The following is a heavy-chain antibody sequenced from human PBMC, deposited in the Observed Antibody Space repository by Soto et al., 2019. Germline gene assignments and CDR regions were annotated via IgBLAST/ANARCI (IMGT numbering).Heavy chain of an antibody. CDR1: GGTFSSYA. V-gene: IGHV1-69*13. Sequence: SVKVSCKASGGTFSSYAISWVRQAPGQGLEWMGGIIPIFGTANYAQKFQGRVTITADESTSTAYMELSSLRSEDTAVYYCASSGTYYYDSSGCLDYWGQGTLVTVSS. CDR2: IIPIFGTA. J-gene: IGHJ4*02. D-gene: IGHD3-22*01. CDR3: ASSGTYYYDSSGCLDY.